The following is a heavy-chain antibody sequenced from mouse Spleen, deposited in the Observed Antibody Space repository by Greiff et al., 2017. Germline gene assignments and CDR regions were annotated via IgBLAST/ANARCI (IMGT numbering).Heavy chain of an antibody. V-gene: IGHV14-1*01. J-gene: IGHJ4*01. CDR1: GFNIKDYY. CDR2: IDPEDGDT. D-gene: IGHD2-1*01. CDR3: TTGGNLYYYAMDY. Sequence: VQLQQSGAELVRPGASVKLSCTASGFNIKDYYMHWVKQRPEQGLEWIGRIDPEDGDTEYAPKFQGKATMTADTSSNTAYLQLSSLTSEDTAVYYCTTGGNLYYYAMDYWGQGTSVTVSS.